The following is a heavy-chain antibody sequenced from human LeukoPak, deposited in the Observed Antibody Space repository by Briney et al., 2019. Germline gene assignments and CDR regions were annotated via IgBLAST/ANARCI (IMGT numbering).Heavy chain of an antibody. V-gene: IGHV3-23*01. CDR1: GFTFRSHA. Sequence: GGSLRLSCVGSGFTFRSHAMSWVRQAPEKGLEFVSGIYENGGTTYYADSAKGRFSISRDNSKNTLYLQMDSLRGEDTAVYYCAKDFRIGYSTHFDYWGQGALVTVSS. CDR2: IYENGGTT. D-gene: IGHD2-21*01. CDR3: AKDFRIGYSTHFDY. J-gene: IGHJ4*02.